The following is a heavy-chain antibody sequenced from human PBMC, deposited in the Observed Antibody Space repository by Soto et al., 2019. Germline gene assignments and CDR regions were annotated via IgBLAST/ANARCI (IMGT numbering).Heavy chain of an antibody. D-gene: IGHD6-13*01. CDR2: VNSEDDGET. CDR1: GYTFTEYY. J-gene: IGHJ6*02. Sequence: ASVKVSCKVSGYTFTEYYVHWVQQAPGKGLQWMGLVNSEDDGETIYAEQFQDRVTITADTSIDTAYMELTSLRSEDTAVYYCARDFFQQQLVREYYYYGMDVWGQGTTVTVSS. V-gene: IGHV1-69-2*01. CDR3: ARDFFQQQLVREYYYYGMDV.